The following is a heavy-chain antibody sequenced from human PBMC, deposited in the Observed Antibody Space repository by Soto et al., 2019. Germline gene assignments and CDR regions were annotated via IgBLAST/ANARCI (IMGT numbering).Heavy chain of an antibody. CDR3: ATGYCSSTSCYKGEKDWFDP. CDR1: GYTLTELS. CDR2: FDPEDGET. D-gene: IGHD2-2*02. V-gene: IGHV1-24*01. Sequence: ASVKVSCKVSGYTLTELSMHWVRQAPGKGLEWMGGFDPEDGETIYAQKFQGRVTMTEDTSTDTAYMELSSLRSEDTAVYYCATGYCSSTSCYKGEKDWFDPWGQGTLVTVSS. J-gene: IGHJ5*02.